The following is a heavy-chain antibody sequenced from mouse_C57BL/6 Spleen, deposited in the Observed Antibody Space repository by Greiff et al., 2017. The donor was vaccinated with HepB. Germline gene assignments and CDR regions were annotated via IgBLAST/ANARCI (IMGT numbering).Heavy chain of an antibody. CDR2: ISSGGDYI. CDR1: GFTFSSYA. CDR3: TSDRLGWFAY. V-gene: IGHV5-9-1*02. Sequence: EVKLVESGEGLVKPGGSLKLSCAASGFTFSSYAMSWVRQTPEKRLEWVAYISSGGDYIYYADTVKGRFTISRDNARNTLYLQMSSLKSEDTAMYYCTSDRLGWFAYWGQRTLVTVSA. J-gene: IGHJ3*01.